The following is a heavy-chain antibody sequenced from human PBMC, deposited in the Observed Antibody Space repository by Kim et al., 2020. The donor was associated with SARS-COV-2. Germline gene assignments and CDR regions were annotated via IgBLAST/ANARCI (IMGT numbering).Heavy chain of an antibody. Sequence: SETLSLTCTVSGGSISSYYWSWIRQPPGKGLEWIGYIYYSGSTNYNPSLKSRVTISVDTSKNQFSLKLSSVTAADTAVYYCARDQGGSYLDYYYGMDVWGQGTTVTVSS. CDR2: IYYSGST. D-gene: IGHD1-26*01. J-gene: IGHJ6*02. V-gene: IGHV4-59*01. CDR3: ARDQGGSYLDYYYGMDV. CDR1: GGSISSYY.